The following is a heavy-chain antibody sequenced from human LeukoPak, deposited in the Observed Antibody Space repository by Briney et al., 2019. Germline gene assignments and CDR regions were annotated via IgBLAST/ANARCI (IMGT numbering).Heavy chain of an antibody. J-gene: IGHJ6*02. CDR2: ISGSGGNT. D-gene: IGHD6-13*01. CDR1: RFTFSAYS. V-gene: IGHV3-23*01. Sequence: TGGSLRLSCAASRFTFSAYSMTWVRQAPGKGLEWVSAISGSGGNTYYADSVKGRFTISRDNSKNTLYLQMNSLRAEDTAAYYCARGGILYGMDVWGQGTTVTVSS. CDR3: ARGGILYGMDV.